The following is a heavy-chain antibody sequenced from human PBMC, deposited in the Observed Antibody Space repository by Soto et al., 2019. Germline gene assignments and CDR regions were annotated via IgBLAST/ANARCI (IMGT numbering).Heavy chain of an antibody. CDR2: IYYSGST. CDR1: GGSISSSSYY. J-gene: IGHJ4*02. V-gene: IGHV4-39*01. Sequence: QLQLQESGPGLVKPSETLSLTCTVSGGSISSSSYYWGWIRQPPGKGLEWIGSIYYSGSTYYNPSLKSRVTISVDTSKNQFSLKLSSVTAAHKAVYYCARHAPRYSNPFTLRHNGVDYWGQGTLVTVSS. CDR3: ARHAPRYSNPFTLRHNGVDY. D-gene: IGHD4-4*01.